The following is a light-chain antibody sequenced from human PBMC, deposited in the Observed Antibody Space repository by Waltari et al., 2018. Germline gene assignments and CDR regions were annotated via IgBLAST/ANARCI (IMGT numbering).Light chain of an antibody. J-gene: IGLJ2*01. CDR3: AAWDDSLNGRGV. Sequence: QSVLTQPPSASGTPGQRVTISCSGSSSNIGSNTVNWYQQLPGTAPQLLIDSNNQRPSGVPVRFSGSKSGTSASLAISGLQSEDEAYYYCAAWDDSLNGRGVFGGGTKLTVL. V-gene: IGLV1-44*01. CDR2: SNN. CDR1: SSNIGSNT.